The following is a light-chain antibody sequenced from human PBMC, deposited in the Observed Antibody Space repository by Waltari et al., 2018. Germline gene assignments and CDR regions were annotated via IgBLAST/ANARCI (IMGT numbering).Light chain of an antibody. J-gene: IGKJ2*01. CDR3: QQYATSPPMYT. CDR1: QSVSSY. V-gene: IGKV3-20*01. Sequence: EVVLTQSPGTLSLSPGERATLSCRASQSVSSYLAWFQQKLGRAPRLLIYDATNRATAIPDRFSGSGSGTDFTLTISRLEPEDFAVYYCQQYATSPPMYTFGQGTKLEIK. CDR2: DAT.